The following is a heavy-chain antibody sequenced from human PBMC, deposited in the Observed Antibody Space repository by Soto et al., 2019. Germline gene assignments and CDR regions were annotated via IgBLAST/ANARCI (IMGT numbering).Heavy chain of an antibody. V-gene: IGHV1-8*01. CDR3: ARGPHNWGVDF. CDR1: GYTFTSYD. CDR2: MSPNSGNT. Sequence: HVQLVQSGAEVKKPGASVKVSCKAAGYTFTSYDINWVRQAAGQGFEWMGWMSPNSGNTGYAQKFHVRDTMTRNTAIRTAYMELSSLTSEDTAVYYCARGPHNWGVDFGGQGTLVTVSS. D-gene: IGHD7-27*01. J-gene: IGHJ4*02.